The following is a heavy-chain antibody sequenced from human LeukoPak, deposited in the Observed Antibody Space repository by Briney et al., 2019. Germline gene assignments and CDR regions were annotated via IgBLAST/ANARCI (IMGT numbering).Heavy chain of an antibody. J-gene: IGHJ4*02. CDR2: SYYSVST. V-gene: IGHV4-39*01. Sequence: SDTLSLTCTVSGHSISSSSYYWGRIRQPPGRGLDCIGSSYYSVSTYYSPALNSRVTISFDTSKDQFYLKLNSLTAADTVVYYCARPAAYDILTGYRYWGQGTLVTVSS. CDR3: ARPAAYDILTGYRY. D-gene: IGHD3-9*01. CDR1: GHSISSSSYY.